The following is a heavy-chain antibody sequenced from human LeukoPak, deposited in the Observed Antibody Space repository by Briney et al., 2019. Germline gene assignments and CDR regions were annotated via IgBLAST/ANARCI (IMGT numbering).Heavy chain of an antibody. CDR1: GGSISSSSYY. CDR3: ARGARWLVTMIVVADAFDI. Sequence: TSSETLSLTCTVSGGSISSSSYYWGWIRQPPGKGLEWIGSIYYSGSTYYNPSLKSRVTISVDTSKNQFSLKLSSVTAADTAVYYCARGARWLVTMIVVADAFDIWGQGTMVTVSS. J-gene: IGHJ3*02. D-gene: IGHD3-22*01. V-gene: IGHV4-39*07. CDR2: IYYSGST.